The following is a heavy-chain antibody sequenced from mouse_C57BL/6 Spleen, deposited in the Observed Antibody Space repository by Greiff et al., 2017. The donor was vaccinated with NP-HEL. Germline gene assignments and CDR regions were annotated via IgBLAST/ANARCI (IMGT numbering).Heavy chain of an antibody. CDR3: ARMHYYGSSDWYFDV. V-gene: IGHV1-69*01. Sequence: VQLQQPGAELVMPGASVKLSCKASGYTFTSYWMHWVKQRPGQGLEWIGEIDPSDSYTNYNQKFKGKSTLTVDKSSSTAYMQLSSLTSEDSAVYYCARMHYYGSSDWYFDVWGTGTTVTVSS. D-gene: IGHD1-1*01. CDR1: GYTFTSYW. J-gene: IGHJ1*03. CDR2: IDPSDSYT.